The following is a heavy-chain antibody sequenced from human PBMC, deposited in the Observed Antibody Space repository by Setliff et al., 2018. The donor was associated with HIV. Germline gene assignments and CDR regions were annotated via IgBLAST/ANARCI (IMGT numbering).Heavy chain of an antibody. CDR2: IRTYNGNT. CDR3: ARGYDGSGFYYVY. CDR1: GGTFSSYG. D-gene: IGHD3-22*01. V-gene: IGHV1-18*01. J-gene: IGHJ4*02. Sequence: GASVKVSCKASGGTFSSYGISWVRQAPGQGLEWTGWIRTYNGNTNYAQRLQGRVTMTTDTSTSTAYMELRSLRSDDTAVYYCARGYDGSGFYYVYWGQGTLVTVSS.